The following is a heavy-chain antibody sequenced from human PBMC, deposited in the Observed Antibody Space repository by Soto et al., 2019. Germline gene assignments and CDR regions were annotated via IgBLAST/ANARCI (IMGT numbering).Heavy chain of an antibody. CDR3: ARSPVGDAFNV. CDR2: ISSGSDYI. J-gene: IGHJ3*01. CDR1: GFTFSSYS. Sequence: EVQLVESGGGLVKPGGSLRLSCAASGFTFSSYSMNWVRQAPGKGLEWVSYISSGSDYIFYADSVKGRFTISRDNAKNSLFLQMNSLTAEATAVYYCARSPVGDAFNVWGQGTVVTVSS. V-gene: IGHV3-21*01.